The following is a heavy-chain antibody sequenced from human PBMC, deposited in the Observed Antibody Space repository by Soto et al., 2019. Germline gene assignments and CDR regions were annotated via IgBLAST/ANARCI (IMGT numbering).Heavy chain of an antibody. CDR1: GYNFTTYY. J-gene: IGHJ5*02. D-gene: IGHD3-22*01. CDR2: ITPDWRGP. Sequence: QVQLVQSGAEVTKPGASVTISCKASGYNFTTYYFHWVRQAPGHGLESMGIITPDWRGPIYAKNFQSSVSMSRDTSTGTVYLQLSSLRTEDTAVYFCARGSGYCTTKPCYFSAFDLWGQGTLVTVSS. V-gene: IGHV1-46*01. CDR3: ARGSGYCTTKPCYFSAFDL.